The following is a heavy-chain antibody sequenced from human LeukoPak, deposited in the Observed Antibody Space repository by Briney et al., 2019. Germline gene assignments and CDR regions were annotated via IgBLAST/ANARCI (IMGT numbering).Heavy chain of an antibody. CDR2: IRYDGSKK. CDR3: ANFAGSSTALHI. V-gene: IGHV3-30*02. J-gene: IGHJ3*02. Sequence: GGSLRLSCAASGFTFSAYPMHWVRQAPGKGLEWVASIRYDGSKKFYDDSVKGRFSIYRDNSKYSLYLQMNSLRVEDTAVFYCANFAGSSTALHIWGQGTLVTASS. D-gene: IGHD6-13*01. CDR1: GFTFSAYP.